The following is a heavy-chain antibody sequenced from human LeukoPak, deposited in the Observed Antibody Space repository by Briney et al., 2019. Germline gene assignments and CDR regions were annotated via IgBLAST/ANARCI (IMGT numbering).Heavy chain of an antibody. CDR1: GGSFSGYY. V-gene: IGHV4-34*01. CDR2: INHSGST. CDR3: ARGRRKKYSGYDGFDY. Sequence: PSETLSLTCAVYGGSFSGYYWSWIRQPPGKGLEWIGEINHSGSTNYNPSLKSRVTISVDTSKNQFSLKLSSVTAADTAVYYCARGRRKKYSGYDGFDYWGQGTLVTVSS. J-gene: IGHJ4*02. D-gene: IGHD5-12*01.